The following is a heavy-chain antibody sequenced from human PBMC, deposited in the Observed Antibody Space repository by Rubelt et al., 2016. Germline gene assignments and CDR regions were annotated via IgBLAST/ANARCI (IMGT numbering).Heavy chain of an antibody. CDR1: GFTFSNAW. D-gene: IGHD1-26*01. CDR3: ARGGMGGSTGYFDY. CDR2: IKSKTDGGTT. Sequence: SLRLSCAASGFTFSNAWMSWVRQAPGKGLEWVGRIKSKTDGGTTDYAAPVKGRFTISRGNSKNTLYLQMNSLRAEDTAVYYCARGGMGGSTGYFDYWGQGTLVTVSS. V-gene: IGHV3-15*01. J-gene: IGHJ4*02.